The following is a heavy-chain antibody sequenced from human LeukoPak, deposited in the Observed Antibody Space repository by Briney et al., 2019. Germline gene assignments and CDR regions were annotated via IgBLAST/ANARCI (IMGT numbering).Heavy chain of an antibody. V-gene: IGHV4-61*05. CDR2: IYYSGST. CDR1: GGSISSSSYY. Sequence: PSETLSLTCTVSGGSISSSSYYWSWIRQPPGKGLEWLGYIYYSGSTNYNPSLKSRVTISVDTSKNQFSLKLSSVTAADTAVYYCARHLSTGTSGGFDPWGQGTLVTVSS. J-gene: IGHJ5*02. CDR3: ARHLSTGTSGGFDP. D-gene: IGHD1-1*01.